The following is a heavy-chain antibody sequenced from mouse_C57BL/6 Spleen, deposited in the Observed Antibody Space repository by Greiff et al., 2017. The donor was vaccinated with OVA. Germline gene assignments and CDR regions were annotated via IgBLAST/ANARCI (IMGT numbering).Heavy chain of an antibody. CDR2: INPSNGGT. V-gene: IGHV1-53*01. Sequence: QVQLQQPGTELVKPGASVKLSCKASGYTFTSYWMHWVKQRPGQGLEWIGNINPSNGGTNYNEKFKSKATLTVDKPSSTAYMQLSSLTSEDSAVYYCARSDYYDYDGYYAMDYWGQGTSVTVSS. CDR3: ARSDYYDYDGYYAMDY. CDR1: GYTFTSYW. J-gene: IGHJ4*01. D-gene: IGHD2-4*01.